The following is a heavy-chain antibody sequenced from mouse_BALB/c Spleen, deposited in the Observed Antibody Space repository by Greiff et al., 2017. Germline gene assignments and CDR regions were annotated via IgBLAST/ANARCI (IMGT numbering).Heavy chain of an antibody. J-gene: IGHJ3*01. V-gene: IGHV3-6*02. CDR1: GYSITSGYY. Sequence: EVQLVESGPGLVKPSQSLSLTCSVTGYSITSGYYWNWIRQFPGNKLEWMGYISYDGSNNYNPSLKNRISITRDTSKNQFFLKLNSVTTEDTATYYCASTMRAWFAYWGQGTLVTVSA. CDR2: ISYDGSN. D-gene: IGHD2-4*01. CDR3: ASTMRAWFAY.